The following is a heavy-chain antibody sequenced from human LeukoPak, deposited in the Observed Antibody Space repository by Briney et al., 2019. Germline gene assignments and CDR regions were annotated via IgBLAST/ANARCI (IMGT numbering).Heavy chain of an antibody. Sequence: ASVKVSCKASGYTFTSYGISWVRQAPGQGLEWMGWISAYNGNTNYAQKLQGRITMTTDTSTSTAYMELSSLRSEDTAVYYCARGSTLVDYDYVWGSYRLFDYWGQGTLVTVSS. J-gene: IGHJ4*02. V-gene: IGHV1-18*01. D-gene: IGHD3-16*02. CDR1: GYTFTSYG. CDR2: ISAYNGNT. CDR3: ARGSTLVDYDYVWGSYRLFDY.